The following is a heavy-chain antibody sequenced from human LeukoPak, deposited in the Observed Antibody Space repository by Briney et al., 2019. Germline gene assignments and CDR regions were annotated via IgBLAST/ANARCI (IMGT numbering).Heavy chain of an antibody. CDR1: GGSISSSPYY. J-gene: IGHJ4*02. CDR3: ARDFLGAGTVGATSGY. D-gene: IGHD1-26*01. CDR2: IYYSGNT. V-gene: IGHV4-39*02. Sequence: SETLSLTGTVSGGSISSSPYYWGWVRQPPGKGLEWIGSIYYSGNTYYNPSLKSRVTISVDTSKNQFSLKVNSVTAADTAVYYCARDFLGAGTVGATSGYWGQGTLVTVSS.